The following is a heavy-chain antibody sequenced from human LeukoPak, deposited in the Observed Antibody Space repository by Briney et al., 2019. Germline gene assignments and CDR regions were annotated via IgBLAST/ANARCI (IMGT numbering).Heavy chain of an antibody. Sequence: GGSLRLSCSASGFTFRRVLRSWGRQAPGKVLEWVANIKQDGSEKYYVDSVKGRFTISRDNAKNSRYLQMNSLRAEDTAVFYCARDGTYTDYDPDFDIWGQGTLVTVS. D-gene: IGHD5-12*01. CDR1: GFTFRRVL. CDR2: IKQDGSEK. V-gene: IGHV3-7*04. J-gene: IGHJ4*02. CDR3: ARDGTYTDYDPDFDI.